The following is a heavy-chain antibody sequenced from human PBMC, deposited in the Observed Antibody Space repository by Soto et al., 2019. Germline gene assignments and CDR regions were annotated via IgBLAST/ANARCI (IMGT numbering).Heavy chain of an antibody. V-gene: IGHV3-74*01. J-gene: IGHJ2*01. Sequence: EVQLVESGGGLVQPGGSLRLSCAASGFTFSSYWMHWVRQAPGKGLVWVSRINSDGSSTSYADSVKGRFTISRDNAKNTLYLQMNSLRAEDTAVYYCARDLLSFYGDYVSWYFDLWGRGTLVTVSS. D-gene: IGHD4-17*01. CDR2: INSDGSST. CDR3: ARDLLSFYGDYVSWYFDL. CDR1: GFTFSSYW.